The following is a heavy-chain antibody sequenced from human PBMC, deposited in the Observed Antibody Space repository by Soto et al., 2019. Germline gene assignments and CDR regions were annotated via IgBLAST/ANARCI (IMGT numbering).Heavy chain of an antibody. J-gene: IGHJ4*02. CDR3: ARDRNPATLYSSGYAY. Sequence: ASVKVSCKASGYTFTSYGISWVRQAPGQGLEWMGWISAYNGNTNYAQKLQGRVTMTTDTSTSTAYMELRSLRSDDTALYYCARDRNPATLYSSGYAYWGQGTLVTVSS. CDR2: ISAYNGNT. V-gene: IGHV1-18*01. CDR1: GYTFTSYG. D-gene: IGHD6-19*01.